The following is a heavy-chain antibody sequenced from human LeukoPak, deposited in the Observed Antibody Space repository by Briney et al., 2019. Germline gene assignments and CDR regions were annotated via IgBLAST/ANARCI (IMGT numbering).Heavy chain of an antibody. CDR3: ARDLRGYGEFDY. Sequence: SQTLSLTCTVSGGSISSGGYYWSWIRQHPGKGLEWIGYIYYSGSTYYNPSLKSRVTISVDTSKNQFSLKLSSVTAADTAVYYCARDLRGYGEFDYWGQGTLVTVSS. CDR2: IYYSGST. D-gene: IGHD5-12*01. V-gene: IGHV4-31*03. CDR1: GGSISSGGYY. J-gene: IGHJ4*02.